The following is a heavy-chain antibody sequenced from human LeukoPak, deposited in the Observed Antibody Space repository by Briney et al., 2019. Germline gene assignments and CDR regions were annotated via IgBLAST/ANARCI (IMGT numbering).Heavy chain of an antibody. V-gene: IGHV4-59*01. CDR3: ARVGSSGWYGDY. CDR2: IYYSGST. Sequence: PSETLSLTCTVSGGSISSYHWSWIRQPPGKGLEWIGYIYYSGSTNYNPSLKSRVTISVDTSKNQFSLKLSSVTAADTAVYYCARVGSSGWYGDYWGQGTLVTVSS. D-gene: IGHD6-19*01. J-gene: IGHJ4*02. CDR1: GGSISSYH.